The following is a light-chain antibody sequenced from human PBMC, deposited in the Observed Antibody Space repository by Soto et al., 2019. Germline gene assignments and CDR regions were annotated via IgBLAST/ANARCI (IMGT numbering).Light chain of an antibody. Sequence: EIVLTQSPGTLSLSPGERATLSCRASQSVSSSYLAWYQQKPGQAPRLLIYGASSRATGIPDRFSGSGSGAAFTLTISRMEPEDFAVYYWQQSGSSSYTFGQGTKLEIK. CDR2: GAS. V-gene: IGKV3-20*01. J-gene: IGKJ2*01. CDR1: QSVSSSY. CDR3: QQSGSSSYT.